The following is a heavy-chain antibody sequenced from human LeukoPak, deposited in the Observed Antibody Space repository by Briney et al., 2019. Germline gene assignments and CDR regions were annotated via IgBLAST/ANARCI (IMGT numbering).Heavy chain of an antibody. V-gene: IGHV4-34*01. J-gene: IGHJ4*02. CDR2: INHSGST. CDR3: ARLTWITDY. D-gene: IGHD5-12*01. Sequence: PSETPSLTCAVYGGSFSGYYWSWIRQPPGKGLEWIGEINHSGSTNYNPSLKSRVTISVDTSKNQFSLKLSSATAADTAVYYCARLTWITDYWGQGTLVTVSS. CDR1: GGSFSGYY.